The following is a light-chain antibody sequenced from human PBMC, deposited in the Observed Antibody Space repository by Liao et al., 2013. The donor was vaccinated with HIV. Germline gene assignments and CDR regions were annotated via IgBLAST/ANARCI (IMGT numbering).Light chain of an antibody. J-gene: IGLJ3*02. V-gene: IGLV3-21*01. CDR2: HNT. CDR1: NIGSKS. CDR3: QLWDSSSDHRV. Sequence: SYVVTQSPSVSVAPGKTARITCGGNNIGSKSVHWYQQKPGQAPVVVIDHNTDRPSGIPERFSGSNSGNTATLTISRVEAGDEADYYCQLWDSSSDHRVFGGGTKLTVL.